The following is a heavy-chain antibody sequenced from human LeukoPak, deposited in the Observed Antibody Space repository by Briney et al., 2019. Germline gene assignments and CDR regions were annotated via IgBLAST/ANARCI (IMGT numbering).Heavy chain of an antibody. V-gene: IGHV3-23*01. Sequence: GGSLRLSCAASGFTFSSYAMSWVRQAPGKGLEWVSAISGSGGSTYYADSVKGRFTISRDNSKNTLYLQMNSLRAEDTAVYYCAKVMLVAGTSGYFDYWAREPWSPSPQ. CDR2: ISGSGGST. J-gene: IGHJ4*02. CDR1: GFTFSSYA. D-gene: IGHD6-19*01. CDR3: AKVMLVAGTSGYFDY.